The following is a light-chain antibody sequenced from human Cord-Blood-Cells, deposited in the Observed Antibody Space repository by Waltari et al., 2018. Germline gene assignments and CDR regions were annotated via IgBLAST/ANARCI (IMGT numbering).Light chain of an antibody. CDR1: QGISSA. CDR2: DAS. Sequence: AIQLTQSPSSLSASVGDRVTITCRASQGISSALAWYQQKPGKAPKLLIYDASSLESGVPARFSGSGSGTDFTLTISSLQPEDFAAYYCQQFNSYPLTFGQGTRLEIK. CDR3: QQFNSYPLT. J-gene: IGKJ5*01. V-gene: IGKV1-13*02.